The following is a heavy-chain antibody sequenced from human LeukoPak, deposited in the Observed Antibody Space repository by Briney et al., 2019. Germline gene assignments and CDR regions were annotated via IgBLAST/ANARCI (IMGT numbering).Heavy chain of an antibody. D-gene: IGHD3-22*01. CDR2: ISAYNGNT. CDR3: AREWYYYDTSGSVAFDY. CDR1: GYTFTSYG. V-gene: IGHV1-18*01. Sequence: ASVKVSRKASGYTFTSYGISWVRQAPGQGLEWMGWISAYNGNTNYAQKLQGRVTMTTDTSTSTAYMELRTLRSDDTAVYYCAREWYYYDTSGSVAFDYWGQGTLVTVSS. J-gene: IGHJ4*02.